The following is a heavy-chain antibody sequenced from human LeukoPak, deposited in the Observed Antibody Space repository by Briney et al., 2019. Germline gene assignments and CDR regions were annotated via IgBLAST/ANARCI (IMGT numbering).Heavy chain of an antibody. Sequence: PGGSLRLSCAASGFTFSSYEMNWVRQAPGKGLEWVSYISSSGSTIYYADSVKGRFTISRDNAKNSLYLQMNSLRAEDTAVYYCERDGAYSSSWVWFDPWGQGTLVTVSS. D-gene: IGHD6-13*01. V-gene: IGHV3-48*03. CDR1: GFTFSSYE. J-gene: IGHJ5*02. CDR3: ERDGAYSSSWVWFDP. CDR2: ISSSGSTI.